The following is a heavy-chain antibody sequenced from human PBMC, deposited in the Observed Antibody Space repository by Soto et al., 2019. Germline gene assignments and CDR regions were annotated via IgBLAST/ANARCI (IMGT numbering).Heavy chain of an antibody. CDR3: ATRTPAGGYFDY. Sequence: QVQLVASGGGVVQPGRSLRLSCAASGFTFSSYAMHWVRQAPGKGLEWVAVISYDGSNKYYADSVKGRFTISRDNSKNTLYLQMNSLRAEDTAVYYCATRTPAGGYFDYWGQGTLVTVSS. CDR2: ISYDGSNK. J-gene: IGHJ4*02. D-gene: IGHD1-26*01. V-gene: IGHV3-30*04. CDR1: GFTFSSYA.